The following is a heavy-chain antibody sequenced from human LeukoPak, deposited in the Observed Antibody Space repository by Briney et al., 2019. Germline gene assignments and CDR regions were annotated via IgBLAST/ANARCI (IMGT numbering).Heavy chain of an antibody. D-gene: IGHD2/OR15-2a*01. V-gene: IGHV4-30-4*08. Sequence: QVQLQESGPGLVKPSQTLSLTCTVSGGSISSGDSYWSWIRQPPGSGLGWIGYIYYSGSTYYNPSLKSRVTISVDTSKNQFSLKLSSVTAADTAVYYCARALSYYYYYMDVWGKGTTVTVSS. CDR3: ARALSYYYYYMDV. CDR1: GGSISSGDSY. J-gene: IGHJ6*03. CDR2: IYYSGST.